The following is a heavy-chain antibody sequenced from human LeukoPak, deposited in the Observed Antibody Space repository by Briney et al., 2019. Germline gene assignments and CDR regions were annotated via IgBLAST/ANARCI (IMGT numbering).Heavy chain of an antibody. CDR1: GASFSTYY. V-gene: IGHV4-34*01. CDR3: AGYGSGSDYYAAS. Sequence: SETLSLTCAVYGASFSTYYWSWIRQPPGKELEWIGEINHRGSTNYNPSLKSRVTISVGTSKNHFSLRLSSVTAADTAVYYCAGYGSGSDYYAASWGQGTLVTVFS. D-gene: IGHD3-10*01. CDR2: INHRGST. J-gene: IGHJ5*02.